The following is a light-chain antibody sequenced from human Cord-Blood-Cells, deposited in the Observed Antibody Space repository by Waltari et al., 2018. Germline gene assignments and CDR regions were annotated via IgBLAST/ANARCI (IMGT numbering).Light chain of an antibody. Sequence: DIQITKSPSSLSAYVGDSVLITCQASKDISNYINWYQQKPEKAPKLLTYDASNLETGVPSRFSGSGTGTYFTFTISMLPPEDIATYYRQQYDNLLTFGGGTKVEIK. V-gene: IGKV1-33*01. CDR3: QQYDNLLT. CDR1: KDISNY. J-gene: IGKJ4*01. CDR2: DAS.